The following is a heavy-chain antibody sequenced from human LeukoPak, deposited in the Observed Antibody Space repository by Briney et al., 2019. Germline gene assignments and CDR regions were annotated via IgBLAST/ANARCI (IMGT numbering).Heavy chain of an antibody. J-gene: IGHJ4*02. CDR2: MNPNSGNT. CDR1: GYTFTSYD. Sequence: GASVKVSCKASGYTFTSYDINWVRQATGHGLEWMGWMNPNSGNTGYAQKFQGRVTMTRNTSISTAYMELSSLRSEDTAVYYCARVVRYSGYDADYWGQGTLVTVSS. CDR3: ARVVRYSGYDADY. V-gene: IGHV1-8*01. D-gene: IGHD5-12*01.